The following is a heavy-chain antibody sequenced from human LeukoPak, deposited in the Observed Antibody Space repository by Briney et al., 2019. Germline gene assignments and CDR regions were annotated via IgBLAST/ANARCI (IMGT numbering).Heavy chain of an antibody. CDR2: IRLDGGET. J-gene: IGHJ6*04. CDR3: AELGITMIGGV. Sequence: GGSLRLSCAASGFSFSNYWMTWLRQARGRGLEWVANIRLDGGETYYVDSVKGRFTISRDNAKNSLYLEMNSLRAEDTAVYYCAELGITMIGGVWGKGTTVTISS. CDR1: GFSFSNYW. V-gene: IGHV3-7*01. D-gene: IGHD3-10*02.